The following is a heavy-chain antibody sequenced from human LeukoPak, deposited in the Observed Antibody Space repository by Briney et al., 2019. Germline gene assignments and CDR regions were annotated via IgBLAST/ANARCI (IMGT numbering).Heavy chain of an antibody. CDR3: ARGYCGGDCYGD. D-gene: IGHD2-21*02. V-gene: IGHV3-21*01. Sequence: GGSLRLSCAASGFTFSSYAMNWVRQAPGKGLEWVASIDSSSSHIYYADSVKGRFTISRDNTKSSLYLQMNSLRAEDMAVYYCARGYCGGDCYGDWGQGTLVTVSS. J-gene: IGHJ1*01. CDR1: GFTFSSYA. CDR2: IDSSSSHI.